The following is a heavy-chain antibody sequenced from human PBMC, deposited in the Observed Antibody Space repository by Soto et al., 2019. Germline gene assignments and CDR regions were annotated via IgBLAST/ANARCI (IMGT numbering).Heavy chain of an antibody. Sequence: EVQLLESGGGLVQPGGSLRLSCAASGFTFSSYAMSWVRQAPGKGLEWVSAISGSGGSTYYADSVKGRFTISRDNSKNTLYLQMNSLRAEDTAVYYCAKDYVRGVIIYYYYGMDVWGQGTTVTVSS. D-gene: IGHD3-10*01. CDR1: GFTFSSYA. CDR3: AKDYVRGVIIYYYYGMDV. J-gene: IGHJ6*02. CDR2: ISGSGGST. V-gene: IGHV3-23*01.